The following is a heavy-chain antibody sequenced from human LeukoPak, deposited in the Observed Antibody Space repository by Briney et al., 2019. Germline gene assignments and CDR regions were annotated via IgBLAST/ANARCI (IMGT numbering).Heavy chain of an antibody. CDR1: GGSISSYY. J-gene: IGHJ4*02. CDR2: VYNSGST. Sequence: SETLSLTCTVSGGSISSYYWSWIRQPPGKGLEWIGYVYNSGSTNHNPSLKSRATISVDTSKNQFSLKLSSVTAADTAVYYCARGVALEYWGQGTLVTVSS. V-gene: IGHV4-59*12. CDR3: ARGVALEY.